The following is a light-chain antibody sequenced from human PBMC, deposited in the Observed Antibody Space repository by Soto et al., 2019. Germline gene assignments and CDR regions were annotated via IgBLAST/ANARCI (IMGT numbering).Light chain of an antibody. CDR1: QVIDNY. CDR3: QKYNSAPWT. V-gene: IGKV1-27*01. Sequence: DIQMTQSPSSLSASVGDRVTITCRASQVIDNYLAWYQQQPGKVPRLLIYAGSVLQAGVPPRFTGSGSGTDFNRTISSLQPEDVATYFCQKYNSAPWTFGQGTKVEIK. CDR2: AGS. J-gene: IGKJ1*01.